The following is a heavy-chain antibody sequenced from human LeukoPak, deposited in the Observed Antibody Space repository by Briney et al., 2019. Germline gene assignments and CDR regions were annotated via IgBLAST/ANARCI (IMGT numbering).Heavy chain of an antibody. CDR3: ARGGWNKFDY. Sequence: PSETLSLTCTVSGGSISSYYWSWLRQPPGKGLEWIGFIFYSGTTNYNPSLKSRVTISVDTSNNQFSLKLSSVTAADTAVYYCARGGWNKFDYWGQGTLVTVSS. D-gene: IGHD3-22*01. J-gene: IGHJ4*02. CDR2: IFYSGTT. V-gene: IGHV4-59*01. CDR1: GGSISSYY.